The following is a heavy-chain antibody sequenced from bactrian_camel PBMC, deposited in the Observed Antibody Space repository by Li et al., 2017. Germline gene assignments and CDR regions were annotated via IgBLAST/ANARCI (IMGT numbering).Heavy chain of an antibody. Sequence: VQLVESGGGLVQPGGSLRLSCAASGFTFSNYGMNWVRQAPGKGLEWVSSINSGGGSTYYADSVKGRFTISRDNAKNTLYLQMNSLKPEDTAVYYCAADSLRYRSLGGVNWDFAVSYEYWGQGTQVTVS. D-gene: IGHD3*01. J-gene: IGHJ4*01. CDR3: AADSLRYRSLGGVNWDFAVSYEY. CDR2: INSGGGST. V-gene: IGHV3S31*01. CDR1: GFTFSNYG.